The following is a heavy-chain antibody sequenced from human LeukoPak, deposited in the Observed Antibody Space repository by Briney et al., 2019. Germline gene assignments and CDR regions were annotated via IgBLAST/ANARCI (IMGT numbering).Heavy chain of an antibody. CDR1: GGSISSGGYY. J-gene: IGHJ6*04. V-gene: IGHV4-31*03. CDR3: ARDLWFGELSYYGMDV. Sequence: SQTLSLTCTVSGGSISSGGYYWSWIRQHPGKGLEWIGYIYYSGSTYYNPSLKSRVTISVDTSQNQFSLKLSSVTAADTAVYYCARDLWFGELSYYGMDVWGKGTTVTVSS. CDR2: IYYSGST. D-gene: IGHD3-10*01.